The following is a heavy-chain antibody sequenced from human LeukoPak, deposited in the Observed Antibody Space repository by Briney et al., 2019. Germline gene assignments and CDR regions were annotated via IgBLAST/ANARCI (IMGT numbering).Heavy chain of an antibody. D-gene: IGHD3-22*01. CDR3: ARQSDSSRDAFDI. J-gene: IGHJ3*02. V-gene: IGHV4-59*08. Sequence: SETLSLTCTVSGGSISGYYWSWIRQPPGKGLEWIGYIYYSGSTNYNPSLKSRVTISVDTSKNQFSLKLSSVTAADTAVYYCARQSDSSRDAFDIWGQGTMVTVSS. CDR2: IYYSGST. CDR1: GGSISGYY.